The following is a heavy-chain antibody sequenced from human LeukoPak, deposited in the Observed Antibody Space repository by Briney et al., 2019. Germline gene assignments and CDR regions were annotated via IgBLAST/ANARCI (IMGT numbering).Heavy chain of an antibody. D-gene: IGHD3-10*01. Sequence: PSETLSLTCTVFGGSISSSSYYWGWIRQPPGKGLEWIGSIYYSGSTHYNLSLKSRVTISVDTSKKQFSLKLSSVTAADTAVYYCARVYYGSGSYYSKLGYFDYWGQGTLVSVSS. CDR1: GGSISSSSYY. V-gene: IGHV4-39*01. CDR3: ARVYYGSGSYYSKLGYFDY. CDR2: IYYSGST. J-gene: IGHJ4*02.